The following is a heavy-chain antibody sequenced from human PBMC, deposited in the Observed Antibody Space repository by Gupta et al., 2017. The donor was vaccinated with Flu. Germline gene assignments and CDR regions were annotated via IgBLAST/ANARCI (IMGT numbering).Heavy chain of an antibody. CDR1: GYTFTGYY. CDR3: ARETGYCSSTSCPFLPNYYYYYGMDV. Sequence: QVPLVPSGAEVKKPGASVKVSCKASGYTFTGYYMHWVRQAPGQGVEWMGWSNPNSGGTNYAQKFQGRVTMTRDTSISTAYMELSRLRSDDTAVYYCARETGYCSSTSCPFLPNYYYYYGMDVWGQGTTVTVSS. J-gene: IGHJ6*02. D-gene: IGHD2-2*01. V-gene: IGHV1-2*02. CDR2: SNPNSGGT.